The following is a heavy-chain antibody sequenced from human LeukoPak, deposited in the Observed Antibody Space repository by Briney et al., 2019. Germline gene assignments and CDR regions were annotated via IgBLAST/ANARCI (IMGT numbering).Heavy chain of an antibody. Sequence: GGSLRLSCEVSGFTSSTYTMNWVRQAPGKGLEWVSSISSSGIYIYYADSVKGRFTISRDNAKKSLYLQMSSLRAEDTAVYYCAREERDGYNYYWYFDLWGRGTLVTVSS. V-gene: IGHV3-21*01. J-gene: IGHJ2*01. D-gene: IGHD5-24*01. CDR3: AREERDGYNYYWYFDL. CDR1: GFTSSTYT. CDR2: ISSSGIYI.